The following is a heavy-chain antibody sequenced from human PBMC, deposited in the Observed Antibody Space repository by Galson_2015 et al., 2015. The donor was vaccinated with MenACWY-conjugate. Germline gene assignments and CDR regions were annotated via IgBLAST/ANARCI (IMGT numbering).Heavy chain of an antibody. D-gene: IGHD6-13*01. CDR1: GFTFSSYA. CDR3: VKEAGYSSSWQYYYYYGMDV. Sequence: SLRLSCAASGFTFSSYAMHWVRQAPGKGLEYVSAISSNGGSTYYADSVKGRFTISRDNSKNTLYLQMSSLRAEDTAVYYCVKEAGYSSSWQYYYYYGMDVWGQGTTVTVSS. J-gene: IGHJ6*02. CDR2: ISSNGGST. V-gene: IGHV3-64D*06.